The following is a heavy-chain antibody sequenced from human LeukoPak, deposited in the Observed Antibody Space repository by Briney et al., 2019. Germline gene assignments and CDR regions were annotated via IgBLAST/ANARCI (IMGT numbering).Heavy chain of an antibody. D-gene: IGHD3-9*01. V-gene: IGHV4-30-4*01. J-gene: IGHJ4*02. CDR2: IYYSGST. CDR3: ARGDILTGCYKPPPGY. Sequence: SETLSLTCTVSGGSISSGDYYWSWIRLHPGKGLEWLGYIYYSGSTYYNPSLKSRVTISVDTSKNQFSLKLSSVTAADTAVYYCARGDILTGCYKPPPGYWGQGTLVTVSS. CDR1: GGSISSGDYY.